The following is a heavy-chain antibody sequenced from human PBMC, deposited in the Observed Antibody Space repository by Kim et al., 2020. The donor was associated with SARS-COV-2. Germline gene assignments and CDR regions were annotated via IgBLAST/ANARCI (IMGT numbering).Heavy chain of an antibody. CDR2: ISGGGGTI. J-gene: IGHJ4*02. CDR1: GFTFSTYA. D-gene: IGHD2-15*01. CDR3: TKVPSAAVFDH. Sequence: GGSLRLSCAASGFTFSTYAMNWVRQAPGKGLEWVSAISGGGGTIYYADSVKGRFTISRDNSKNTLYLQIDSLRAEDTALYYCTKVPSAAVFDHWGQGTLVTVSS. V-gene: IGHV3-23*01.